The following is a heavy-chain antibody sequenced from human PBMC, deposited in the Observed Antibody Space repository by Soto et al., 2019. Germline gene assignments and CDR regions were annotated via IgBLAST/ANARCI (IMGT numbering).Heavy chain of an antibody. CDR2: IYYSGST. Sequence: PSETLSLTCTVSGGSISSGGYYWSWIRQHPGKGLEWIGSIYYSGSTYYNPSLKSRVTISVDTSKNQFSLKLSSVTAADTAVYYCARDLGERWELRHPNDAFDIWGQGTMVTVSS. V-gene: IGHV4-31*03. CDR1: GGSISSGGYY. D-gene: IGHD1-26*01. CDR3: ARDLGERWELRHPNDAFDI. J-gene: IGHJ3*02.